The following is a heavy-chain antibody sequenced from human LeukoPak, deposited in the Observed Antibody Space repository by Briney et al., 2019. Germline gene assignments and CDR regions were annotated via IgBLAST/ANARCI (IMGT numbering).Heavy chain of an antibody. V-gene: IGHV1-69-2*01. D-gene: IGHD5-24*01. J-gene: IGHJ5*02. CDR1: GYTFTDYY. Sequence: ASVKVSCKASGYTFTDYYMHWVQQAPGKGLEWMGRVDPEDGETIYAEKFQGRVTITADTSTDTAYMELSSLRSEDTAVYYCATGEMTTIDPWGQGTLVTVSS. CDR3: ATGEMTTIDP. CDR2: VDPEDGET.